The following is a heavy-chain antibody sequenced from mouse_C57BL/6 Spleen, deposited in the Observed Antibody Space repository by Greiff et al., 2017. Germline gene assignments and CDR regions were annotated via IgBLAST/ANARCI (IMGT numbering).Heavy chain of an antibody. Sequence: EVKLMESGGGLAKPGGSLKLSCAASGFTFSSYAMSWVRQTPEKRLEWVATISDGGSYTYYPDNVKGRFTISRDNAKNNLYLQMSHLKSEDTAMYYCTTDNYGNPYHYAMDYWGQGTSVTVSS. CDR2: ISDGGSYT. J-gene: IGHJ4*01. CDR1: GFTFSSYA. D-gene: IGHD2-1*01. V-gene: IGHV5-4*01. CDR3: TTDNYGNPYHYAMDY.